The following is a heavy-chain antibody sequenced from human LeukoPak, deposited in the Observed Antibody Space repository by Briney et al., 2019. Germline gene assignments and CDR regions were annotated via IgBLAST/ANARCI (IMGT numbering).Heavy chain of an antibody. D-gene: IGHD3-10*01. Sequence: GGSLRLSCAASGFTFSSYGMHWVRQAPGKGLEWVAIISYDGSNKYYADSVKGRFTISRDNSKNTLYLQMNSLRAEDTAVYYCAKVHGSGEFLYYNYYYGMDVWGKGTTVTVSS. CDR1: GFTFSSYG. V-gene: IGHV3-30*18. CDR3: AKVHGSGEFLYYNYYYGMDV. J-gene: IGHJ6*04. CDR2: ISYDGSNK.